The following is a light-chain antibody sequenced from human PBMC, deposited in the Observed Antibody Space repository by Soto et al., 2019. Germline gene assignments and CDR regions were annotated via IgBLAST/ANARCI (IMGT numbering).Light chain of an antibody. J-gene: IGKJ3*01. Sequence: DIQMSQSPSSVSASVGDRVTITCRASQGINSWLAWYQQKPGKAPKLLIYAATTLHSGVPSRFNGSGSVTEFTLTISSLQTEDYATYYCLQAKTVPLTFGPGTKVDIK. CDR1: QGINSW. CDR2: AAT. CDR3: LQAKTVPLT. V-gene: IGKV1-12*01.